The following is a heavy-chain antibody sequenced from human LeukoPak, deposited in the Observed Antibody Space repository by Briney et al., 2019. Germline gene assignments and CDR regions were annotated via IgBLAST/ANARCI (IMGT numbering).Heavy chain of an antibody. Sequence: ASVKVSCKASGYTFTSYGISWVRQAPGQGLEWMGWISAYNGNTNYAQKLQGRDTMTTDTSTSTAYMELRSLRSDDTAVYYCAIQYGSGSYYTYYYGMDVWGQGTTVTVSS. CDR2: ISAYNGNT. D-gene: IGHD3-10*01. J-gene: IGHJ6*02. CDR1: GYTFTSYG. CDR3: AIQYGSGSYYTYYYGMDV. V-gene: IGHV1-18*01.